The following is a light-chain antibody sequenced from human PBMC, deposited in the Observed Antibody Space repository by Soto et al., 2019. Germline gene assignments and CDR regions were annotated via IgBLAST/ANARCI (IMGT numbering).Light chain of an antibody. CDR2: AAS. J-gene: IGKJ5*01. Sequence: EIVMTQSPATLSLSPGERATLSCRASQSVGKYLVWYQQKPGQAPRLLIYAASTRATGIPDRFSGSGSGTDFTLTISRLEPEDFAVYYCQQSGSSPITFGQGARLEI. CDR3: QQSGSSPIT. CDR1: QSVGKY. V-gene: IGKV3-20*01.